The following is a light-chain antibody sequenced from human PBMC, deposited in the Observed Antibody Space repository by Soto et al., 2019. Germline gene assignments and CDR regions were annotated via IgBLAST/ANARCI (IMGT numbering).Light chain of an antibody. CDR1: PSVSSSY. J-gene: IGKJ5*01. CDR2: GAS. Sequence: EIVLTQSPGTLSLSPGERATLSCRASPSVSSSYLAWYQQKPGQAPRLLIYGASSRATGIPDRFSGSGSGTDFTLTISRLEPEDFAVYYCQQYGSSFFTFGQGTRLEIK. V-gene: IGKV3-20*01. CDR3: QQYGSSFFT.